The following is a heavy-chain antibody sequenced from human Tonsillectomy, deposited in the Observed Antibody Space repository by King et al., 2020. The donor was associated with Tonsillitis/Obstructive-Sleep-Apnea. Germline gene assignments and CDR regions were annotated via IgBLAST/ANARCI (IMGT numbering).Heavy chain of an antibody. J-gene: IGHJ3*02. CDR3: ARIYLTVAGPTGAFDI. V-gene: IGHV2-26*01. CDR2: IFSNDEK. CDR1: GFSLSNARMG. D-gene: IGHD6-19*01. Sequence: TLKESGPVLVKPTESLTLTCTVSGFSLSNARMGVRWIRQPTGKALEWLAHIFSNDEKSYSTSLKSRLTISKDTSKSQVVLTMTNMDPVDTATYYCARIYLTVAGPTGAFDIWGQGTMVTVSS.